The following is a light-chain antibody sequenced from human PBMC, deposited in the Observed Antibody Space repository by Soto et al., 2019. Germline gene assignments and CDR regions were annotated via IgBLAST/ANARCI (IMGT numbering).Light chain of an antibody. CDR3: QQYGSSGMT. Sequence: IVITKSAVTPSVSPGERATLSCRAAQSVTDSYLAWYQQKPGQAPRLLIYAASSRPTGIPERFSGGGSGTDFTLTISRLQPEDFAVYYCQQYGSSGMTFGQGTRLAIK. CDR2: AAS. CDR1: QSVTDSY. J-gene: IGKJ5*01. V-gene: IGKV3-20*01.